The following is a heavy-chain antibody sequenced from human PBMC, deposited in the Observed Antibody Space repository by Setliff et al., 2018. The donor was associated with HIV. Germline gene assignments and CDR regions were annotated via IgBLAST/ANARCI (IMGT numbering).Heavy chain of an antibody. CDR3: ARHAAGPDGPFDY. Sequence: PSETLSLTCAVYGGSFSGYYWSWIRQAPGKGLEWIGEIDHSGSTNYNPSLKSRVTISVDTSKNHFSLRLTSVTAADTALYYCARHAAGPDGPFDYWGQGTLVTVSS. D-gene: IGHD2-2*01. J-gene: IGHJ4*02. CDR1: GGSFSGYY. CDR2: IDHSGST. V-gene: IGHV4-34*01.